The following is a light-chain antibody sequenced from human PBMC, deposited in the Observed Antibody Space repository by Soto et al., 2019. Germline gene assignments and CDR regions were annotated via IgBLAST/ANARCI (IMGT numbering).Light chain of an antibody. CDR2: QAS. V-gene: IGKV1-5*03. CDR1: QSINIY. Sequence: DIQVTQSPATLSASVGDRVTITCRASQSINIYLAWYRQKPGKAPELLIYQASILEPGVPSRFSGRGSGTEITLTISSLQPDDFATYYCQQYSRYSAFGQGTKVDIK. CDR3: QQYSRYSA. J-gene: IGKJ2*01.